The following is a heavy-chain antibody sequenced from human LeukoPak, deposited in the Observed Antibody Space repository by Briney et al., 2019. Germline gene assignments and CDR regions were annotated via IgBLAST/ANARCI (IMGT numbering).Heavy chain of an antibody. CDR2: IIPILGIA. Sequence: ASVKVSCKASGGTLSSYAISWVRQAPGQGLEWMGRIIPILGIANYAQKFQGRVTITADKSTSTAYMELSSLRSEDTAVYYCARDPCGGSCYSDSNIFDYWGQGTLVTVSS. D-gene: IGHD2-15*01. J-gene: IGHJ4*02. V-gene: IGHV1-69*04. CDR1: GGTLSSYA. CDR3: ARDPCGGSCYSDSNIFDY.